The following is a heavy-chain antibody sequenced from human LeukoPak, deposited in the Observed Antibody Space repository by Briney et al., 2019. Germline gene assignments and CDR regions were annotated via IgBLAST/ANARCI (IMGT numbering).Heavy chain of an antibody. CDR1: GFTFSSYA. V-gene: IGHV3-23*01. CDR2: FSGSGGST. J-gene: IGHJ4*02. Sequence: PGGSLRLSCAASGFTFSSYAMSWVRQAPGKGLEWVSGFSGSGGSTYYADSVKGRFTISRDNSKNTLYLQMNSLRAEDTAVYYCAKALSYCSGGSCYSCFDYWGQGTLVTVSS. D-gene: IGHD2-15*01. CDR3: AKALSYCSGGSCYSCFDY.